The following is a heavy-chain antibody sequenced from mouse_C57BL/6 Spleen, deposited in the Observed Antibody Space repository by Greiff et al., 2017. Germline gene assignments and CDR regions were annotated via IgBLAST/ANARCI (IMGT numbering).Heavy chain of an antibody. CDR2: ISYDGSN. J-gene: IGHJ2*01. CDR1: GYSITSGYY. D-gene: IGHD2-14*01. V-gene: IGHV3-6*01. CDR3: AIEYDGYYFDY. Sequence: EVQLVESGPGLVKPSQSLSLTCSVTGYSITSGYYWNWIRPFPGNKLEWMGYISYDGSNNYYPSLKNRISITRDTSKNQFFLKLNSVTTEDTATYYYAIEYDGYYFDYWGQGTTLTVSS.